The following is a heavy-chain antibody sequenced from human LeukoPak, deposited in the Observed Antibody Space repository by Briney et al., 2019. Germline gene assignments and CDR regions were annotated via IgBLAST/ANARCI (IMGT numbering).Heavy chain of an antibody. CDR3: AREGLKYCSSTSCYFDY. V-gene: IGHV3-53*01. D-gene: IGHD2-2*01. Sequence: GGSLRLSCAASGFTVSSNYMSWVRQAPGKGLEWVSVIYSGGSTYYADSVKGRFTISRDNAKNSLYLQMNSLRAEDTAVYYCAREGLKYCSSTSCYFDYWGQGTLVTVSS. CDR2: IYSGGST. J-gene: IGHJ4*02. CDR1: GFTVSSNY.